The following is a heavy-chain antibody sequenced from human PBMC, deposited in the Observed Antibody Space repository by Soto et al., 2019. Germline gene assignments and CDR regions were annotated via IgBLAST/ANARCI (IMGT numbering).Heavy chain of an antibody. J-gene: IGHJ4*02. D-gene: IGHD6-6*01. CDR3: ARLGSSSPFDY. Sequence: ASVKVSCKASGYTFTSYAMHWVRQAPGQRLEWMGWIIAIIGTAKYAQKFQGRVTITADESTSTAYMELSSLRSEDTAVYYCARLGSSSPFDYWGQGTLVTVSS. CDR2: IIAIIGTA. CDR1: GYTFTSYA. V-gene: IGHV1-3*01.